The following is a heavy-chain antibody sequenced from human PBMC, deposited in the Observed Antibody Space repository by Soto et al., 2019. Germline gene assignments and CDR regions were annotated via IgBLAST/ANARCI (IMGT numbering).Heavy chain of an antibody. CDR3: VSETWIHLTWFVP. Sequence: GGSLRLSCATSGFTFSNAWMSWVRQAPGKGLEWVGRIKSKTDGGTTDYAAHVKGRFTISRDDSKNTPFLQMNSLKSEDTAVYYCVSETWIHLTWFVPWGQGTLVTVSS. J-gene: IGHJ5*02. CDR2: IKSKTDGGTT. D-gene: IGHD5-18*01. CDR1: GFTFSNAW. V-gene: IGHV3-15*01.